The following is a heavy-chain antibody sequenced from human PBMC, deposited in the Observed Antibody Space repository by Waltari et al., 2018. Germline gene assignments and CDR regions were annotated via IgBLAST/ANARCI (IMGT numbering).Heavy chain of an antibody. D-gene: IGHD2-21*01. CDR2: INHSGST. J-gene: IGHJ4*02. V-gene: IGHV4-34*01. CDR3: ARNVALHRDY. Sequence: QVQLQQWGAGLLKPSETLSLTCAVYGGSFSGYYWSWIRQPPGKGLEWIGEINHSGSTNYNPSLKSRVTISVDTSKNQFSLKLSSVTAADTAVYYCARNVALHRDYWGQGTLVTVSS. CDR1: GGSFSGYY.